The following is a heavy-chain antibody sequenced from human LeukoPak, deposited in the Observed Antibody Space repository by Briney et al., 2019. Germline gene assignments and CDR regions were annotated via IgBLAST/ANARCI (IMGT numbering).Heavy chain of an antibody. J-gene: IGHJ4*02. D-gene: IGHD6-19*01. CDR1: GFTFSSYA. V-gene: IGHV3-23*01. CDR3: ARVRSDTRGWYEFDY. CDR2: ISGSGGST. Sequence: GRSLRLSCAASGFTFSSYAMSWVRQAPGKGLEWVSAISGSGGSTYYADSVKGRFTISSDNSKNTLYLEMNSLRAEDTAVYYCARVRSDTRGWYEFDYWGQGTLVTVSS.